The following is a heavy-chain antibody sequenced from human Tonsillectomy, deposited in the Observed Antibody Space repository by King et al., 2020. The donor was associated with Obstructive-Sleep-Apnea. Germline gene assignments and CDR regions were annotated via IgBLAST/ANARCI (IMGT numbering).Heavy chain of an antibody. J-gene: IGHJ4*02. V-gene: IGHV4-34*01. D-gene: IGHD4-17*01. CDR2: INHSGST. CDR1: GGSFSGYY. CDR3: ARGTVTTLGDY. Sequence: VQLPQWGAGLLKPSETLSLTCAVYGGSFSGYYWSWIRQPPGKGLEWIGEINHSGSTNYNPSLKSRVTISVDTSKNQFSLKLSSVTAADTAVYYCARGTVTTLGDYWGQGTLVTVSS.